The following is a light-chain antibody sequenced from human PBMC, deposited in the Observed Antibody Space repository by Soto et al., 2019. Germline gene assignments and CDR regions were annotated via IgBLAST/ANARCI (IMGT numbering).Light chain of an antibody. CDR3: SSYVGNDIWV. CDR1: SSDVGAYKY. J-gene: IGLJ3*02. Sequence: QSALTQPPSASGSPGQSVTISCTGTSSDVGAYKYVSWYQQYPGKAPKLMIYEVTKRPSGAPDRFSGSKSGNTASLTVSGLQAEDEAEYYCSSYVGNDIWVFGGGTKLTVL. V-gene: IGLV2-8*01. CDR2: EVT.